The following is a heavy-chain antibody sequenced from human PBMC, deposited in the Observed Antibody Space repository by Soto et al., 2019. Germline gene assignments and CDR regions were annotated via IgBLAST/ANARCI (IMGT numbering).Heavy chain of an antibody. CDR1: GFTFSSYA. J-gene: IGHJ4*02. Sequence: PGGSLRLSCAASGFTFSSYAMSWVRQAPGKGLEWVSAISGSGGSTYYADSVKGRFTISRDNSKNTLYLQMNSLRAEDTAVYYCAKADAVVVDYDSSGNTFDYWGQGTLVTVSS. D-gene: IGHD3-22*01. V-gene: IGHV3-23*01. CDR3: AKADAVVVDYDSSGNTFDY. CDR2: ISGSGGST.